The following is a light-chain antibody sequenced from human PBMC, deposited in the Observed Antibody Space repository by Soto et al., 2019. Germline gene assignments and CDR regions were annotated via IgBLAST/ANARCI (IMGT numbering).Light chain of an antibody. J-gene: IGKJ1*01. V-gene: IGKV3-20*01. CDR1: QSVSNNY. CDR2: GAS. CDR3: QQYGSSGT. Sequence: EIGLTQSPGTLSLSPGERGTLSGMASQSVSNNYLAWYQQKPGQAPRLLIYGASNRATGIPDRFSGSGSGTDFTLTISRLEPEDFAVYYCQQYGSSGTFGQGTKVDIK.